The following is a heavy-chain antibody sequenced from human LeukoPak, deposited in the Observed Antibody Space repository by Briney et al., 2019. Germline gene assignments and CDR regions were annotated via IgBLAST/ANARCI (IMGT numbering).Heavy chain of an antibody. Sequence: GGSLRLSCAASGFTDYGMSWVRQAPGKGLVWVSRINSDGSSTSYADSVKGRFTISRDNAKNTLYLQMNSLRAEDTAVYYCAREWGRGGWDWFDPWGQGTLVTVSS. D-gene: IGHD6-19*01. CDR2: INSDGSST. CDR1: GFTDYG. CDR3: AREWGRGGWDWFDP. V-gene: IGHV3-74*01. J-gene: IGHJ5*02.